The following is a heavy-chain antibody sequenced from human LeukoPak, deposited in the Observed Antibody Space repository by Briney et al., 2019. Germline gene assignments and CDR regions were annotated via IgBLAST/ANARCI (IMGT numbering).Heavy chain of an antibody. CDR1: GGSISSYY. D-gene: IGHD6-13*01. J-gene: IGHJ4*02. Sequence: PSETLSLTCTVPGGSISSYYWSWIRQPPGKGLEWIGYIYYSGSTNYNPSLKSRVTISVDTSKNQFSLKLSSVTAADTAVYSCARDAALHYWVQGTLVTVSS. CDR3: ARDAALHY. V-gene: IGHV4-59*01. CDR2: IYYSGST.